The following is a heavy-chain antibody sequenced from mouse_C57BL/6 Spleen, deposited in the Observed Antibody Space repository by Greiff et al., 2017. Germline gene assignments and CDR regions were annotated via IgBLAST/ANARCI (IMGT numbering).Heavy chain of an antibody. D-gene: IGHD3-2*02. J-gene: IGHJ2*01. CDR3: TREDSSGYGY. CDR2: ISSGGDYI. V-gene: IGHV5-9-1*02. CDR1: GFTFSSYA. Sequence: EVKVEESGEGLVKPGGSLKLSCAASGFTFSSYAMSWVRQTPEKRLEWVAYISSGGDYIYYADTVKGRFTISRDNARNTLYLQMSSLKSEDTAMXYCTREDSSGYGYWGQGTTLTVSS.